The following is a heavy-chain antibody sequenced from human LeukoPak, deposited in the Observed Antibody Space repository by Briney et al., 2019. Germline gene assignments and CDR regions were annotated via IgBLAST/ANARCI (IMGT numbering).Heavy chain of an antibody. J-gene: IGHJ4*02. Sequence: PSETLSLTCTVSGGTISSSNYYWGWIRQPPGKGLEWIGTIYYSGRTYYNPSLKSRVSISVDTSKNQFSLRLSSVTAADTAVYYCARLPTVTFFDYWGQGTLVTVSS. CDR2: IYYSGRT. CDR1: GGTISSSNYY. V-gene: IGHV4-39*01. D-gene: IGHD4-17*01. CDR3: ARLPTVTFFDY.